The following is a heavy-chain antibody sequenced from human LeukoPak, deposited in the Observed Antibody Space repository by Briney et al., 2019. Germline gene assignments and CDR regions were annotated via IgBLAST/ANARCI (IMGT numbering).Heavy chain of an antibody. J-gene: IGHJ4*02. CDR1: GFTFNRNA. CDR2: IGGSGAKT. Sequence: PGGSLRLSCAASGFTFNRNAISWVRQAPGKGLEWGSTIGGSGAKTFYADSVKGRFTIARDNSKNMLHLQMSSLTGEDTALYYCVRRGDASSGWGDHDYWGQGALVTVSS. CDR3: VRRGDASSGWGDHDY. V-gene: IGHV3-23*01. D-gene: IGHD6-19*01.